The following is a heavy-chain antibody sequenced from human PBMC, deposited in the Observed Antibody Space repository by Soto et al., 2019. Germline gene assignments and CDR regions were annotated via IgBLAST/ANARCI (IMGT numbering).Heavy chain of an antibody. CDR3: TTDRDYYGSGERPDYYYYGMDV. Sequence: PGGSLRLSCAASGFTFSNAWMSWVRQAPGKGLEWVGRIKIKTDGGTTDYAAPVKGRFTISRDDSKNTLYLQMNSLKTEDTAVYYCTTDRDYYGSGERPDYYYYGMDVWGQGTTVTVSS. J-gene: IGHJ6*02. V-gene: IGHV3-15*01. CDR2: IKIKTDGGTT. CDR1: GFTFSNAW. D-gene: IGHD3-10*01.